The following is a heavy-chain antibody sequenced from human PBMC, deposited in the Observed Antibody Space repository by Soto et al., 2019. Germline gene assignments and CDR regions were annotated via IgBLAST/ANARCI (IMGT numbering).Heavy chain of an antibody. D-gene: IGHD4-17*01. V-gene: IGHV3-48*02. Sequence: EVQLVESGGVLIQPGGSLRLSWAGSGFTFSSYSMNWVRQAPGKGLEWLSYISSTSTTINYADSVQGRFSISRDNAKKSLFLQMSSLRDEDTAVYYCARDRGTVTNKVGQDYGMDVW. CDR2: ISSTSTTI. J-gene: IGHJ6*01. CDR1: GFTFSSYS. CDR3: ARDRGTVTNKVGQDYGMDV.